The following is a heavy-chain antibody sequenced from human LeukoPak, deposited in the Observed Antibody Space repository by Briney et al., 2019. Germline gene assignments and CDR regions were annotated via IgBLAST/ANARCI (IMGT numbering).Heavy chain of an antibody. Sequence: GGSLRLSCAASGFTVSSNYMSWVRQAPGKGLEWVSVIYSGGSTYYADSVKGRFTISRDNSKNTLYLQMNSLRAEDTAVYYCARVPKWVLSIREQYFQHWGQGTLVTVSS. J-gene: IGHJ1*01. V-gene: IGHV3-53*01. CDR1: GFTVSSNY. CDR3: ARVPKWVLSIREQYFQH. CDR2: IYSGGST. D-gene: IGHD3-3*01.